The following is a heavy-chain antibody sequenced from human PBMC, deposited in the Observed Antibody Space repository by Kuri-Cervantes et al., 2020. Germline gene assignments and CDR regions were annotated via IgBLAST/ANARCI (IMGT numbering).Heavy chain of an antibody. CDR2: ISYDGSNK. V-gene: IGHV3-30-3*01. Sequence: GGSLRLSCAASGFTFSSYAMHWVRQVPGKGREWVAVISYDGSNKYYADSVKGRFTISRDNSKNTLYLQMNSLRAEDTAVYYCARGVGATISNYFDYWGQGTLVTVSS. CDR1: GFTFSSYA. CDR3: ARGVGATISNYFDY. D-gene: IGHD1-26*01. J-gene: IGHJ4*02.